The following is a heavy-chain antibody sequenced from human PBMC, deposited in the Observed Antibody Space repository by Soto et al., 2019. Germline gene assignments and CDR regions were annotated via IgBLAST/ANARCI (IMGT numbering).Heavy chain of an antibody. CDR2: IYYSGST. D-gene: IGHD2-2*01. Sequence: SETLSLTCTASGGSISSGGYYWSWIRQHPGKGLDWIGYIYYSGSTYYNPSLKSRVTISVDTSKNQFSLKLSSVTAADTAVYYCARDRRLGYCSSTSCYSSGMDVWGQGTTVTVSS. CDR3: ARDRRLGYCSSTSCYSSGMDV. J-gene: IGHJ6*02. V-gene: IGHV4-31*03. CDR1: GGSISSGGYY.